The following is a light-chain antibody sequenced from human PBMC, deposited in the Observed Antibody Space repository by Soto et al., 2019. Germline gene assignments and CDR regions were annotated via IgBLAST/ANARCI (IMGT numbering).Light chain of an antibody. CDR1: SGYSNYK. Sequence: QPVLTQPPSASASLGASVTLTCTLSSGYSNYKVDWYQQRPGKGPRFVMRVGTGGIVGSKGDGIPDRFSVLGSGLNRYLTIKNIQEEDESDYHCGADHGSGSNFVYLVFSGGTKLTVL. J-gene: IGLJ2*01. CDR2: VGTGGIVG. CDR3: GADHGSGSNFVYLV. V-gene: IGLV9-49*01.